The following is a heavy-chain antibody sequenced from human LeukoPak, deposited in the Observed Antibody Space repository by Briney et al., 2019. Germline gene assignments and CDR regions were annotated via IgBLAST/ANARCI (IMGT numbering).Heavy chain of an antibody. D-gene: IGHD6-19*01. CDR3: ARNRGLYSSGWYFDY. Sequence: GGSLRLSCTASGFTFSIYGMHWVRQAPGKGLEWVAVISYDGSNKYYADSVKGRFTISRDNSKNTLYLQMNSLRAEDTAVYYCARNRGLYSSGWYFDYWGQGTLVTVSS. V-gene: IGHV3-30*03. CDR1: GFTFSIYG. CDR2: ISYDGSNK. J-gene: IGHJ4*02.